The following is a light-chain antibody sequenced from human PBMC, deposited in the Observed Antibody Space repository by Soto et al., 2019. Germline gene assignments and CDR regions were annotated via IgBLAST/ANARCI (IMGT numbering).Light chain of an antibody. CDR3: SSYTSSSTLNYV. CDR2: DVS. J-gene: IGLJ1*01. Sequence: QSALTQPASVSGSPGQSITISCTGTSSDVGGYNYVSWYQQHPGKAPKLMIYDVSNRPSGVSNRFSGSKSVNTASLTISGRQAEDEADYYCSSYTSSSTLNYVFGTGTKVTVL. V-gene: IGLV2-14*01. CDR1: SSDVGGYNY.